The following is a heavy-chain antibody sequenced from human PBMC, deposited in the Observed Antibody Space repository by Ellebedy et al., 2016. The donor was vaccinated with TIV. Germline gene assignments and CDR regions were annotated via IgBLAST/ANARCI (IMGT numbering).Heavy chain of an antibody. J-gene: IGHJ4*02. CDR2: IKQDGSEK. CDR1: GFTFSDYW. D-gene: IGHD6-19*01. V-gene: IGHV3-7*01. Sequence: GESLKISCVASGFTFSDYWMSWVRQAPGKGLEWVANIKQDGSEKYYVDSVEGRFAISRDNAKNSMYLQMNSLRDEDTAVYYCARDQWLGRAYYFDYWGQGTLLTVSS. CDR3: ARDQWLGRAYYFDY.